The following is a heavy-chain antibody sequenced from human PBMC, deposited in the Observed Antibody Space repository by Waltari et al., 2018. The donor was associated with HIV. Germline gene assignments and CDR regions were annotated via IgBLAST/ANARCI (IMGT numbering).Heavy chain of an antibody. V-gene: IGHV3-23*01. CDR1: GFIFSDYA. CDR3: ARDDYINYWTTSANWFDP. CDR2: VSNGVYRT. D-gene: IGHD4-4*01. J-gene: IGHJ5*02. Sequence: EMPLLESGGGLVQPGGSLRLSCAASGFIFSDYAMSWVRQAPGRGLGGVGSVSNGVYRTYYADSLKGRFGISRDHSNNTVARQMNNLRVEDTAFYYWARDDYINYWTTSANWFDPWGQGTLVTVSP.